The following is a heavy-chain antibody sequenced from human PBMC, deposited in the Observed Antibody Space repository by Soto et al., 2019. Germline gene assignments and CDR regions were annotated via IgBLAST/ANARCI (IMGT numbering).Heavy chain of an antibody. CDR1: GGSISSYY. D-gene: IGHD5-18*01. J-gene: IGHJ5*02. CDR2: IYYSGST. V-gene: IGHV4-59*01. CDR3: ARDKGGYSYVPYNWFDP. Sequence: SETLSLTCTVSGGSISSYYWSWIRQPPGKGLEWIGYIYYSGSTNYNPSLKSRVTISVDTSKNQFSLKLSSVTAADTAVYYCARDKGGYSYVPYNWFDPWGQGTLVTVSS.